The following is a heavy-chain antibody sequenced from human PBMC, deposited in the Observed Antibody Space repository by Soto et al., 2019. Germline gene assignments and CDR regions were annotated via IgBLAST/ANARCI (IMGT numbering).Heavy chain of an antibody. CDR2: ISSSSSTI. D-gene: IGHD5-18*01. V-gene: IGHV3-48*02. CDR1: GFTFSRYS. Sequence: GGSLRLSCAASGFTFSRYSMNWVRQAPGKGLEWVSYISSSSSTIYYADSVKGRFTISRDNAKNSLSLQMDSLRDEDTAVYYCARDWGDNYGYDYYLYGMDVWGQGTTVTVSS. CDR3: ARDWGDNYGYDYYLYGMDV. J-gene: IGHJ6*02.